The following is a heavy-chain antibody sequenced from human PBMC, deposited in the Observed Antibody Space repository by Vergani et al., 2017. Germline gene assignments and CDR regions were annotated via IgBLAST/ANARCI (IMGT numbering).Heavy chain of an antibody. V-gene: IGHV3-66*01. D-gene: IGHD3-9*01. J-gene: IGHJ4*02. Sequence: EVQLVESGGGLVKPGGSLRLSCAASGFTFSNAWMSWVRQAPGKGLEWVSVIYSGGSTYYADSVKGRFTISRDNSKNTLYLQMNSLRAEDTAVYYCTRVGILTGYYIRTPVDYWGQGTLVTVSS. CDR2: IYSGGST. CDR1: GFTFSNAW. CDR3: TRVGILTGYYIRTPVDY.